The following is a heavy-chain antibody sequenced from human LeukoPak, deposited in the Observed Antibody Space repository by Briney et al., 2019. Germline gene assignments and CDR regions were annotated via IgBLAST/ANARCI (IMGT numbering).Heavy chain of an antibody. CDR2: SDNNSGGT. J-gene: IGHJ4*02. CDR3: ARGEDCTNGVCPWIPCDY. V-gene: IGHV1-2*02. Sequence: ASVKLSCTASGSTFTGYYIHWGRQAPGQGHGWMGWSDNNSGGTNYAQKFQGRVTMTRDTSISTAYMELSRQRSDDTAVYYCARGEDCTNGVCPWIPCDYWGQGTLVTVSS. CDR1: GSTFTGYY. D-gene: IGHD2-8*01.